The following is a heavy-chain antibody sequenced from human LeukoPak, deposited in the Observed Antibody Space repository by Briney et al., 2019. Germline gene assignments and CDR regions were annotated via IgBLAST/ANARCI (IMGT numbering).Heavy chain of an antibody. CDR1: GFTFSSYA. V-gene: IGHV3-23*01. CDR2: LSGSGSST. J-gene: IGHJ4*02. Sequence: GGSLRLSCAASGFTFSSYAMAWVRQTPGKGLEGVSALSGSGSSTYYAESVEGRFVISRDNSKNALYLQMSSLRAEDAAVYYCAKDQRCSGGNCYFAYDFWGQGTLVTVSS. D-gene: IGHD2-15*01. CDR3: AKDQRCSGGNCYFAYDF.